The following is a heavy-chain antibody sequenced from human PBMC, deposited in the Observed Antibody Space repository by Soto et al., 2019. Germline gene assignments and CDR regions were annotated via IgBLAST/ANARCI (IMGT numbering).Heavy chain of an antibody. CDR3: ARESEDLTSNFDY. CDR1: CFTFSRYS. Sequence: GGSLRLSCAASCFTFSRYSMNWVRRAPGKGLEWVSSISSTTNYIYYADSMKGRFTVSRDNAKNSVYLDMNSLSAEDTAVYYCARESEDLTSNFDYWGQGTLVTVSS. J-gene: IGHJ4*02. V-gene: IGHV3-21*01. CDR2: ISSTTNYI.